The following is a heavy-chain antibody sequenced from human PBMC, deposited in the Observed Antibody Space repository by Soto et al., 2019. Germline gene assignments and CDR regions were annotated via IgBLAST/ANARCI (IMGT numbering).Heavy chain of an antibody. Sequence: GGSLRLSCAASGFTFSRYAMSWVRQAPGKGLEWVSGITGSGDTTNYADSVKGRFTISRDNSKNTLYLELNTLRAEDTAIYYCAKAHLGYCSGDNCYFDSWGQGNLVTVSS. D-gene: IGHD2-15*01. V-gene: IGHV3-23*01. J-gene: IGHJ4*02. CDR3: AKAHLGYCSGDNCYFDS. CDR2: ITGSGDTT. CDR1: GFTFSRYA.